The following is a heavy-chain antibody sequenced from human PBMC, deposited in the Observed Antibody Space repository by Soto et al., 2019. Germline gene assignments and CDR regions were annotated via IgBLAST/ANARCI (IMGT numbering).Heavy chain of an antibody. D-gene: IGHD2-2*01. J-gene: IGHJ4*02. CDR3: AREGDIVVVPAEYFDY. Sequence: EVQLVESGGGLVQPGGSLRLSCAASGFTFSSYSMNWVRQAPGKGLEWVSYISSSSSTIYYADSVKGRFTISRDNAKNSLYLQKNSLRAEDTAVYYCAREGDIVVVPAEYFDYWGQGTLVTVSS. CDR1: GFTFSSYS. CDR2: ISSSSSTI. V-gene: IGHV3-48*01.